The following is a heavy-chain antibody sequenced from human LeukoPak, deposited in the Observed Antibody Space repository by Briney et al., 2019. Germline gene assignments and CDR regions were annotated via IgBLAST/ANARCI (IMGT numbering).Heavy chain of an antibody. CDR2: ISGSGGST. J-gene: IGHJ4*02. V-gene: IGHV3-23*01. D-gene: IGHD4-17*01. CDR1: GFNLCSYA. Sequence: GGALGLSCAASGFNLCSYAMSLVRPAPGKGPEGVSAISGSGGSTYYADSVKGRFTISRDNSKNTLYLQMNSLRAEDTAVYYCAKAPDYGDYVTPFDYWGQGTLVTVSS. CDR3: AKAPDYGDYVTPFDY.